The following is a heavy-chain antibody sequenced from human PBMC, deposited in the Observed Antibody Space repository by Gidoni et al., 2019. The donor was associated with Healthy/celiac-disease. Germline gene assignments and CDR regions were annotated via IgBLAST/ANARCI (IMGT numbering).Heavy chain of an antibody. Sequence: QVQLQQWGAGLLKPSETLSLTCAVYGGSFSGYYWSWIRQPPGKGLEWIGEINHSGSTNYNPSLKSRVTISVDTSKNQFSLKLSSVTAADTAVYYCAREFRQWLVHGGFDYWGQGTLVTVSS. CDR3: AREFRQWLVHGGFDY. J-gene: IGHJ4*02. CDR1: GGSFSGYY. CDR2: INHSGST. D-gene: IGHD6-19*01. V-gene: IGHV4-34*01.